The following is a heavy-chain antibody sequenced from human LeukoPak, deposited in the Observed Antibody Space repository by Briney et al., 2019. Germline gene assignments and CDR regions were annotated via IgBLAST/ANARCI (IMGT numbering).Heavy chain of an antibody. V-gene: IGHV3-48*01. J-gene: IGHJ4*02. CDR3: ARGTSSYYFDY. D-gene: IGHD6-6*01. CDR1: GFTFSSYW. CDR2: ITSSSSTI. Sequence: PGGSLRLSCAASGFTFSSYWMNWVRQAPGKGLEWVSYITSSSSTIYYADSVKGRFTISRDNAKNSLYLQMNSLRAEDTAVYYCARGTSSYYFDYWGQGTLVTVSS.